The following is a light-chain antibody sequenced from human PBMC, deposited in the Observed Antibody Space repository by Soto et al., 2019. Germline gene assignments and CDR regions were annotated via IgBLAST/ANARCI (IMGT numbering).Light chain of an antibody. CDR3: QQRTNWRLT. V-gene: IGKV3-11*01. Sequence: EIVLTQSPATLSLSPGERATLSCRASQSVSRSLAWYQHKPGQAPRLLIYDASNRATGIPARFSGSGSGTDFTLTISSLEPEDFATYYCQQRTNWRLTFGGGTKVEIK. CDR1: QSVSRS. J-gene: IGKJ4*01. CDR2: DAS.